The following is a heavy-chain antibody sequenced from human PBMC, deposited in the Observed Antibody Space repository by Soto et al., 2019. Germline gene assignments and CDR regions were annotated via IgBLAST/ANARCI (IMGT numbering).Heavy chain of an antibody. CDR1: GFIFSSYA. V-gene: IGHV3-23*01. Sequence: GGSLRLSCAASGFIFSSYAMSWVRQAPGKGLEWVSVISYTGGSTYYADSVKGRFTVSRDNSKNTLYLQMNSLRDEDTAVYYCAKLHRGSGGCPDSWGQGTLVTVSS. J-gene: IGHJ4*02. D-gene: IGHD2-15*01. CDR2: ISYTGGST. CDR3: AKLHRGSGGCPDS.